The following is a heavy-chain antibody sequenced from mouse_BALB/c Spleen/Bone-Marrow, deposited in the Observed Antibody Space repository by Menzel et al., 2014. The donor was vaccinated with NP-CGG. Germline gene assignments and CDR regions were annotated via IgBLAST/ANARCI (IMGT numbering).Heavy chain of an antibody. Sequence: VQLQQSGAELMKPGASVKISCKATGYTFSSYWIEWVKQRPGHGLEWIGEILPGSGSTNYNEKFKGKATFTADTSSNTAYMQLSSLTSEYSAVYYCARRAYYGNYFDYWGQGTTLTVSS. J-gene: IGHJ2*01. CDR3: ARRAYYGNYFDY. CDR2: ILPGSGST. V-gene: IGHV1-9*01. D-gene: IGHD2-10*01. CDR1: GYTFSSYW.